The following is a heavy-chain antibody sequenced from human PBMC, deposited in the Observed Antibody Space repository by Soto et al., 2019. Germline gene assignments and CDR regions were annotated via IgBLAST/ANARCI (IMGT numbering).Heavy chain of an antibody. CDR1: GYTFTSYY. D-gene: IGHD2-15*01. J-gene: IGHJ4*02. CDR2: INPSGGST. V-gene: IGHV1-46*01. Sequence: SSVKVSCKASGYTFTSYYMHWVRQAPGQGLEWMGIINPSGGSTSYAQKFQGRVAMTRDTSTSTVYMELSSLRSEDTAVYYCATDLLRGIYYFYYLGQGTRVTVPP. CDR3: ATDLLRGIYYFYY.